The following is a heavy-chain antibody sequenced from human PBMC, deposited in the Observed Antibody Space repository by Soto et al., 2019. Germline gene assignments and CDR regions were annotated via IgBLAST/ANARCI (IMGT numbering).Heavy chain of an antibody. CDR3: ARDRNRYGYDGMDV. D-gene: IGHD5-18*01. J-gene: IGHJ6*02. CDR2: ISTTSDCT. V-gene: IGHV3-11*06. CDR1: GFTFSEYF. Sequence: QVQLVESGGGFVKPGGYLRLSCAASGFTFSEYFMTWIRQAPGKGLEWVSHISTTSDCTNYADSVQGRFTISRDDVKDLVHLQMNSLRVEDTAVYYCARDRNRYGYDGMDVWGQGTTVTVSS.